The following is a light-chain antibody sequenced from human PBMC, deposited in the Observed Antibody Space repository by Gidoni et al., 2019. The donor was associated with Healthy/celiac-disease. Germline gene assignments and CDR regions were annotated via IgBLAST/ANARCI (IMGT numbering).Light chain of an antibody. CDR1: QSISSW. Sequence: DIQMTQSPSTLSASVGDRVTITCRASQSISSWLAWYQQKPGKAPKLLIYKASSLESWVPSRFSGSGSGTEFTLTISSLQPDDFATYYCQQYNSYSMCSFGQGTKLEIK. CDR2: KAS. CDR3: QQYNSYSMCS. V-gene: IGKV1-5*03. J-gene: IGKJ2*04.